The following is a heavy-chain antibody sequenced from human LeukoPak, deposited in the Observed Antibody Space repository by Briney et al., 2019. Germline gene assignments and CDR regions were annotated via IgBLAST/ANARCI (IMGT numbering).Heavy chain of an antibody. D-gene: IGHD4-17*01. CDR1: GFTFSSYA. Sequence: PGGSLRLSCAASGFTFSSYAMSWVRQAPGKGLEWVSAISGSGGSTYYADSVKGRFTISRDNSKNTLYLQMNSLRAEDTAVYYCAKDRSEHKYDYGDYYFDYWGQGTLVTVSS. J-gene: IGHJ4*02. CDR3: AKDRSEHKYDYGDYYFDY. CDR2: ISGSGGST. V-gene: IGHV3-23*01.